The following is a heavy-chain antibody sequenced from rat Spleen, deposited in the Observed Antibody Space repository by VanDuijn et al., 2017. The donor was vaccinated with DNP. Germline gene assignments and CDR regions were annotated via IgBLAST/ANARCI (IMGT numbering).Heavy chain of an antibody. CDR2: INSAGNT. CDR1: GYSITRSYR. Sequence: EVQLQESGPGLVKPSQSLSLTCSVTGYSITRSYRWNWIRKFPGNKLEWMGYINSAGNTHYNPSLKSRISITGDTSKNQFFLHLNSVTTEDTATYYCARGNDGYFPNWYFDFWGQEPWSPCPQ. CDR3: ARGNDGYFPNWYFDF. V-gene: IGHV3-3*01. J-gene: IGHJ1*01. D-gene: IGHD1-12*03.